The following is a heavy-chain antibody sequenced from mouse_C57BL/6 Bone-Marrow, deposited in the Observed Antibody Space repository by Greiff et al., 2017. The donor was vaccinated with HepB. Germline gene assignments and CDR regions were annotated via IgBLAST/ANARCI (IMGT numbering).Heavy chain of an antibody. CDR3: ARMGYYGSSPWFAY. CDR2: IYPGSGST. J-gene: IGHJ3*01. Sequence: VQLQQPGAELVKPGASVKMSCKASGYTLTSYWITWVKQRPGQGLEWIGDIYPGSGSTNYNEKFKSKATLTVDTSSSTAYMQLSSLTSEDSAVYYCARMGYYGSSPWFAYWGQGTLVTVSA. V-gene: IGHV1-55*01. D-gene: IGHD1-1*01. CDR1: GYTLTSYW.